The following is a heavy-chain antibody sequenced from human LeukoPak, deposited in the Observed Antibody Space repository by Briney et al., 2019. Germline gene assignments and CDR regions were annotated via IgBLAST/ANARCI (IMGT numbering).Heavy chain of an antibody. Sequence: GESLKISWRGSGYTFTNYWIGGVRQMPGKGLEWMGITYPRDADTRYSPSFQGQVTMSADKSINTAYLQWSSLKASDTAMYYCARTDYSSGFSEDLDFWGQGTLVTVSS. V-gene: IGHV5-51*01. D-gene: IGHD6-19*01. CDR1: GYTFTNYW. J-gene: IGHJ4*02. CDR3: ARTDYSSGFSEDLDF. CDR2: TYPRDADT.